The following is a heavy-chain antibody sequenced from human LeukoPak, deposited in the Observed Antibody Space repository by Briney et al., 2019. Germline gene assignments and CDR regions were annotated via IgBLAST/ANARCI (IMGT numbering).Heavy chain of an antibody. V-gene: IGHV4-34*01. D-gene: IGHD2-15*01. CDR1: GGSISSYY. CDR3: ARGMTVVVAATRRGAFDI. J-gene: IGHJ3*02. CDR2: INHSGST. Sequence: NPSETLSLTCTVYGGSISSYYWSWIRQPPGKGLEWIGEINHSGSTNYKPSLKSRVSISIDTSRSQFSLRLSSVTAADTAVYYCARGMTVVVAATRRGAFDIWGQGTMVTVSS.